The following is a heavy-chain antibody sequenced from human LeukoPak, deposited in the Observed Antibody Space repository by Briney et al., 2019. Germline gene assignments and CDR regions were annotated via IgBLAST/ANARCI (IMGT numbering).Heavy chain of an antibody. D-gene: IGHD1-26*01. CDR3: ARQVGATTLIDH. CDR1: GGSVSSRNHY. CDR2: IYVIGTN. V-gene: IGHV4-39*01. J-gene: IGHJ4*02. Sequence: SETLSLTCTLSGGSVSSRNHYWGWIRQPPGKGLEWIGGIYVIGTNYYNPSLQSRVTLSVDTSKNQVSLKLTSVTAADTALYYCARQVGATTLIDHWGQGTLVTVSS.